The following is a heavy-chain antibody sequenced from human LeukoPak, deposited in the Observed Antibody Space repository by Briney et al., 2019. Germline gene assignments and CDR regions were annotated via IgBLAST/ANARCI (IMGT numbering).Heavy chain of an antibody. V-gene: IGHV3-21*01. Sequence: GGSLGLSCVASGFTFSSYNMNWVRQAPGKGLEWVSFISSGSSSISYADSVKGRFTISRDNAKNSLYLQMNSLRVEDTARYFCAREEDHTVASIPFDYWGQGALVTVSS. CDR2: ISSGSSSI. D-gene: IGHD5-12*01. CDR1: GFTFSSYN. J-gene: IGHJ4*02. CDR3: AREEDHTVASIPFDY.